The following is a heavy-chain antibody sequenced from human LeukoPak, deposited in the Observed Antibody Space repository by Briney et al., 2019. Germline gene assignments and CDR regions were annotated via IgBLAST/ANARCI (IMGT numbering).Heavy chain of an antibody. CDR2: IFSSGDGT. V-gene: IGHV3-23*01. CDR3: AKRKAPASLGEAFDI. CDR1: GFTFDNYA. J-gene: IGHJ3*02. D-gene: IGHD3-16*01. Sequence: GGSLRLSCAASGFTFDNYAMGWVRQAPGKGLEWVSNIFSSGDGTLYADSVKGRFTISRDNSKNTLYLQMNSLRVEDTALYYCAKRKAPASLGEAFDIWGQGTMVTVSS.